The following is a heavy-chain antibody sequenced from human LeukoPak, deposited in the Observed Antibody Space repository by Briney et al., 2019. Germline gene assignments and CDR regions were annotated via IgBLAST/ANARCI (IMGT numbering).Heavy chain of an antibody. CDR2: INPNSGGT. CDR1: GYTFTGYY. J-gene: IGHJ5*02. D-gene: IGHD3-22*01. Sequence: ASVKVSCEASGYTFTGYYMHWVRQAPGQGLEWMGWINPNSGGTNYAQKFQGRVTMTRDTSISTAYMELSRLRSDDTAVYYCARDPAINYYDSSGYYYAKNWFDPWGQGTLVTVSS. V-gene: IGHV1-2*02. CDR3: ARDPAINYYDSSGYYYAKNWFDP.